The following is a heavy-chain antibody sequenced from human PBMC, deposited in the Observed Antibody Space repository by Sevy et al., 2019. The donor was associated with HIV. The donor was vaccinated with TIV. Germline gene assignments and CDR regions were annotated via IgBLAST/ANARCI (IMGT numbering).Heavy chain of an antibody. J-gene: IGHJ3*01. CDR1: GFTFSTYP. D-gene: IGHD3-10*01. CDR3: ARPYGSGSWEAFDL. CDR2: ISFSSNYI. V-gene: IGHV3-21*01. Sequence: GGSLRLSCAASGFTFSTYPMNWVRQAPGKGLEWVSSISFSSNYIYYADSVKGRFTIFRENAKNSVYLQMNSLGVEDTAVYYCARPYGSGSWEAFDLWGQGTLVTVSS.